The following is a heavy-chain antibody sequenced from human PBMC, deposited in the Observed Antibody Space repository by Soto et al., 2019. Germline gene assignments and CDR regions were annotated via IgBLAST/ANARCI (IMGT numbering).Heavy chain of an antibody. CDR3: ARGDSTDCSNGVCSFFYNHDMDV. D-gene: IGHD2-8*01. Sequence: GASVKVSCKASGYSFTDYHIHWVRQAPGQGLEWLGRINPKSGGTSTAQKFQGWVTMAADTSISTASMELTRLTSDDTAIYYCARGDSTDCSNGVCSFFYNHDMDVWGQGTTVTVSS. J-gene: IGHJ6*02. CDR1: GYSFTDYH. CDR2: INPKSGGT. V-gene: IGHV1-2*04.